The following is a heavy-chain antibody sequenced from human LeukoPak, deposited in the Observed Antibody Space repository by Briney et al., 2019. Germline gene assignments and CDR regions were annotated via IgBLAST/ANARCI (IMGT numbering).Heavy chain of an antibody. CDR2: IIPILGIA. Sequence: SVKVSCKASGGTFSSYAISWVRQAPGQGLEWMGRIIPILGIANYAQKFQGRVTITADKSTSTAYMELSSLRSEDTAVYYCARDLAMVRGEYWFDPWGQGTLVTVSS. CDR1: GGTFSSYA. D-gene: IGHD3-10*01. J-gene: IGHJ5*02. V-gene: IGHV1-69*04. CDR3: ARDLAMVRGEYWFDP.